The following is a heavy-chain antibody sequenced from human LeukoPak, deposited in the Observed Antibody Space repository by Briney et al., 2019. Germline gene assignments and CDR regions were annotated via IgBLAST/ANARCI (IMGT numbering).Heavy chain of an antibody. CDR2: IYTSGST. CDR3: VRRDNTGWNYFDH. D-gene: IGHD6-19*01. Sequence: SETLSLTCTVSGGSISGYYWSWIRQPAGKGLEWIGRIYTSGSTNYNPSLRSRVTISVDTSKNQLSLKLTSVLAADTAMYYCVRRDNTGWNYFDHWGQGILVTVSS. V-gene: IGHV4-4*07. J-gene: IGHJ4*02. CDR1: GGSISGYY.